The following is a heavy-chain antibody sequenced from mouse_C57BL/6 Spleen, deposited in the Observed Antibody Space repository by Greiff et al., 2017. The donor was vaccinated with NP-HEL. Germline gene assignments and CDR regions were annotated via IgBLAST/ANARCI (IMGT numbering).Heavy chain of an antibody. CDR3: ARRNYAY. V-gene: IGHV5-6*01. D-gene: IGHD2-1*01. Sequence: DVQLVESGGDLVKPGGSLKLSCAASGFTFSSYGMSWVRQTPDKRLEWVATISSGGSYTYYPDSVKGRFTISRDNAKNTLYLQMSSLKSEDTAMYYCARRNYAYWGQGTLVTVSA. CDR2: ISSGGSYT. J-gene: IGHJ3*01. CDR1: GFTFSSYG.